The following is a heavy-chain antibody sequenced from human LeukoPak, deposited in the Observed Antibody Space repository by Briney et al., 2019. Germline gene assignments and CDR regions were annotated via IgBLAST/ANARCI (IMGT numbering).Heavy chain of an antibody. CDR1: RFTFSSYG. CDR2: ISDSTSSK. J-gene: IGHJ4*02. Sequence: GGSLRLSCAASRFTFSSYGMNWVRQAPGKGLEWVTYISDSTSSKYYADSVKGRFTISRDNAKNSLYLQMNSLRDEDTAVYYCARDPYYYDSSGYYSTDYWGQGTLVTVSS. V-gene: IGHV3-48*02. CDR3: ARDPYYYDSSGYYSTDY. D-gene: IGHD3-22*01.